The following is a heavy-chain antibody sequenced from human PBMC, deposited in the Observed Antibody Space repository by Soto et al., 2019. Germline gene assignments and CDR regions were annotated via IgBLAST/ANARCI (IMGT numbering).Heavy chain of an antibody. Sequence: QVQLVESGGGVVQPGRSLRLSCAASGFTFSSYAMHWVRQAPGKGLEWVAVISYDGSNKYYADSVKGRFTISRDNSKNPLYLQMNSLRAEDTAVYYCARVSIAAAGTIFNGMDVWGQGTTVTVSS. CDR2: ISYDGSNK. J-gene: IGHJ6*02. V-gene: IGHV3-30-3*01. D-gene: IGHD6-13*01. CDR1: GFTFSSYA. CDR3: ARVSIAAAGTIFNGMDV.